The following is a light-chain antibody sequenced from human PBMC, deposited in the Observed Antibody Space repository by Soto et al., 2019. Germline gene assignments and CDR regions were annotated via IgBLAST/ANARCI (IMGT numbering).Light chain of an antibody. J-gene: IGKJ1*01. CDR1: QGIGND. V-gene: IGKV1-6*01. CDR3: LQDYVYPST. CDR2: EAS. Sequence: AIQVTQSPSSLSASVGDRVTISCRASQGIGNDLGWYQQKPGKAPKLLIYEASTLQTGVASRLSGSGSGTDFTLTISSLQPEDFATYYCLQDYVYPSTFGQGTKVEVK.